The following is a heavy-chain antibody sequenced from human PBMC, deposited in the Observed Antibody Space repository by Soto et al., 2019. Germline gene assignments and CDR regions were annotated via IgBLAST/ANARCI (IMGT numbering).Heavy chain of an antibody. CDR3: ARKGYDYVWGSSRFDP. CDR2: IIPIFGTA. CDR1: GGTFSSYA. D-gene: IGHD3-16*01. V-gene: IGHV1-69*13. J-gene: IGHJ5*02. Sequence: GASVKVSCKASGGTFSSYAISWVRQAPGQGLEWMGGIIPIFGTANYAQKFQGRVTITADESTSTAYMELSSLRSEDTAVYYCARKGYDYVWGSSRFDPWGQGTLVTVSS.